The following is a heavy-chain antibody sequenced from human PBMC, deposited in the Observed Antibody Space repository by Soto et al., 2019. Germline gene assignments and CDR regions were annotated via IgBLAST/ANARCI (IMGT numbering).Heavy chain of an antibody. CDR1: GGTFSSYT. CDR2: IIPILGIA. V-gene: IGHV1-69*04. Sequence: ASVKVSCKASGGTFSSYTISWVRQAPGQGLEWMGRIIPILGIANYAQKFQGRVTITADKSTSTAYMELSSLRSEDTAVYYCAREEPNPAEHFGVGYFDYWGQGTLVTVSS. J-gene: IGHJ4*02. D-gene: IGHD3-3*01. CDR3: AREEPNPAEHFGVGYFDY.